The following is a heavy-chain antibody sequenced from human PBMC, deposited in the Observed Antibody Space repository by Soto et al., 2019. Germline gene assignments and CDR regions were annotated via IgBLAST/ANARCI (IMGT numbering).Heavy chain of an antibody. CDR2: IYYSGGT. Sequence: QVQLQESGPGLVKPSQTLSLTCTVAGDSISSGGYYWNWIRQHPGKGLEWIAYIYYSGGTYFNPSLESRVSITRDTSQNQFSLRLSSVTAADTAVYYCARWKDIRGNPGYFDSWGQGTLVTVSS. CDR3: ARWKDIRGNPGYFDS. CDR1: GDSISSGGYY. D-gene: IGHD1-1*01. V-gene: IGHV4-31*03. J-gene: IGHJ4*02.